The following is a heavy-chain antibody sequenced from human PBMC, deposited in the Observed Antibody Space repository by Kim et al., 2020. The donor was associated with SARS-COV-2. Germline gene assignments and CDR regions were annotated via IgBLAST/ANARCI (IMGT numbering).Heavy chain of an antibody. V-gene: IGHV3-30-3*01. CDR3: ATDQAQWLASRYFYGMDV. Sequence: GGSLRLSCSASGFTFRNYALHWVRQAPGKGPEWVSVISYDGTNKYYADSVKGRFTISRDNSKNTLYLNINSLRIDDTAIYYCATDQAQWLASRYFYGMDVWGRGTTVTVSS. D-gene: IGHD6-19*01. J-gene: IGHJ6*02. CDR2: ISYDGTNK. CDR1: GFTFRNYA.